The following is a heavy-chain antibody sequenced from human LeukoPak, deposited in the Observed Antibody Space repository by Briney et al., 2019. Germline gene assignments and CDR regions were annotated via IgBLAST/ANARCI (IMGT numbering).Heavy chain of an antibody. V-gene: IGHV4-38-2*02. D-gene: IGHD3-10*01. CDR2: IYHSGST. J-gene: IGHJ4*02. CDR1: GYSISSGYY. Sequence: SETLSLTCTVSGYSISSGYYWGWIRQPPGKGLEWIGSIYHSGSTYYNPSLKSRVTISVDTSKNQFSLKLSSVTAADTAVYYCARDDRALLSDYFDYWGQGTLVTVSS. CDR3: ARDDRALLSDYFDY.